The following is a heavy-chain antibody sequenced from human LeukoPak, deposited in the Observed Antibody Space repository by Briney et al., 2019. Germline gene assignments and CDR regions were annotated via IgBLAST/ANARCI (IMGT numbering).Heavy chain of an antibody. CDR2: ISAYNGNT. V-gene: IGHV1-18*01. CDR1: GYTFTSYG. Sequence: GASVKVSCKTSGYTFTSYGVSWVRQAPGQGLEWMGWISAYNGNTDYAQKFQGRVTITADKSTSTAYMELSSLRSEDTAVYYCARDAGPVVAATNFDYWGQGTLVTVSS. J-gene: IGHJ4*02. CDR3: ARDAGPVVAATNFDY. D-gene: IGHD2-15*01.